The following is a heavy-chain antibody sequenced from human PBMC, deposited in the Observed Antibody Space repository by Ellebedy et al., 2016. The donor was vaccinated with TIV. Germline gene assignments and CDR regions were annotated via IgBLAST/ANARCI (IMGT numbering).Heavy chain of an antibody. D-gene: IGHD2-21*02. J-gene: IGHJ2*01. CDR1: GGTFSSYA. CDR2: IIPIFGTA. CDR3: ASGIVVVTDYWYFDL. Sequence: SVKISCXASGGTFSSYAISWVRQAPGQGLEWTGGIIPIFGTANYAQKFQGRVTITADESTSTAYMELSSLRSEDTAVYYCASGIVVVTDYWYFDLWGRGTLVTVSS. V-gene: IGHV1-69*13.